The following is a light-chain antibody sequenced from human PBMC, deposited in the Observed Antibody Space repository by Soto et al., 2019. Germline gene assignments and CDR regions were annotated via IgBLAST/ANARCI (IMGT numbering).Light chain of an antibody. J-gene: IGKJ4*01. V-gene: IGKV2-28*01. Sequence: DVVMTQSPLSLPVTPGEPASISCRSSRSLLSSNGYNYLNWYLQKPGQSPQLLVYLGSNRASGVPDRFSGSGSGTDFTLKISRVEAEDVGVYYCAQGLQTPLTFGRGTKVDIK. CDR2: LGS. CDR1: RSLLSSNGYNY. CDR3: AQGLQTPLT.